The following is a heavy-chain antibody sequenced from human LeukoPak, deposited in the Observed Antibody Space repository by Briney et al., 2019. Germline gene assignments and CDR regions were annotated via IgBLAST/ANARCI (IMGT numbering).Heavy chain of an antibody. Sequence: GGSLRLSCAASGFTVSSNYMSWVRQAPGKGLEWVSVIYSGGSTYYADSVKGRFTISRDNSKNTLYLQMNSLRAEDTAVYYCARGRVTKLAAWDYSGQGTLVPVSS. V-gene: IGHV3-53*01. CDR1: GFTVSSNY. CDR3: ARGRVTKLAAWDY. J-gene: IGHJ4*02. D-gene: IGHD2-21*02. CDR2: IYSGGST.